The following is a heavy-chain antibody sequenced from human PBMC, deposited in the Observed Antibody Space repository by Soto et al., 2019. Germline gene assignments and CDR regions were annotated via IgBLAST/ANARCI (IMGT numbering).Heavy chain of an antibody. CDR1: GFTFRSYA. Sequence: WGSLRLSCAASGFTFRSYAMSWVRQAPGKGLEWVAVIRDSGSSKYYADSVKGRFTISRDNSKNTPYLQMNSLRAEDTAVYYCARDSEAHSGWLLEFDPWGQGTLVTVSS. CDR3: ARDSEAHSGWLLEFDP. V-gene: IGHV3-23*01. J-gene: IGHJ5*02. D-gene: IGHD3-22*01. CDR2: IRDSGSSK.